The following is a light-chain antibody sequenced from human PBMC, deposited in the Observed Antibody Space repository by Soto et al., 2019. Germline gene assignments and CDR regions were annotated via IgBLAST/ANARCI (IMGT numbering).Light chain of an antibody. J-gene: IGKJ1*01. V-gene: IGKV3-20*01. CDR1: QSVSSSY. CDR2: GTS. CDR3: QHYGSSLWT. Sequence: ELVLTQSPGTLSLSPGERATLSCRASQSVSSSYLAWDQQKPGQAPRLLIYGTSSRGTFIPDRFSGGGSGTDFTLNFRSLKPDDLAVYYCQHYGSSLWTFGQGTQVAIK.